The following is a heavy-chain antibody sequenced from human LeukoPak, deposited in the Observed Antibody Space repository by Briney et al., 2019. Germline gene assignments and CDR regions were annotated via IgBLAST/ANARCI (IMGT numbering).Heavy chain of an antibody. CDR3: AKYDRVVLEAFDI. CDR1: GFTFDDYA. CDR2: ISWNSGST. Sequence: GGSLRLSCAASGFTFDDYAMHWVRQAPGKGLEWVSGISWNSGSTGYADSVKGRFTISRDNAKNSLYLQMNSLRAEDTALYYCAKYDRVVLEAFDIWGQGTMVTVSS. V-gene: IGHV3-9*01. D-gene: IGHD5-12*01. J-gene: IGHJ3*02.